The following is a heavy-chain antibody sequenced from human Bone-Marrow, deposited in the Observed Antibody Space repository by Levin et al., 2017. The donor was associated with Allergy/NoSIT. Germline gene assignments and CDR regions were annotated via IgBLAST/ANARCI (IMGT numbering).Heavy chain of an antibody. CDR1: GYTFTDYY. Sequence: GESLKISCKSSGYTFTDYYIHWVRQAPGQGLEWMGWIIPNIGATNYAQKFQGRVTMTTDPSITTVYLELTRLRSDDSAMYFCATASSSPYWGQGTLLTVSS. J-gene: IGHJ4*02. D-gene: IGHD2-2*01. CDR2: IIPNIGAT. CDR3: ATASSSPY. V-gene: IGHV1-2*02.